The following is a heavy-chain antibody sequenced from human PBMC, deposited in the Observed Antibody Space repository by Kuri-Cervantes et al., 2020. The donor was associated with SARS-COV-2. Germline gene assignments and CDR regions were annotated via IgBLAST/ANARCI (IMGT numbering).Heavy chain of an antibody. CDR1: GGSISSYY. D-gene: IGHD3-3*01. CDR3: ARESVGRITIFGVRARYRMDV. CDR2: IYYSGST. Sequence: ESLKTSCTVSGGSISSYYWSWIRQPPGKGLEWIGYIYYSGSTYYNPSLQSRVTISVDKPKNQFSLKLSSVTAADTAVYYCARESVGRITIFGVRARYRMDVWGQGTTVTVSS. J-gene: IGHJ6*02. V-gene: IGHV4-59*12.